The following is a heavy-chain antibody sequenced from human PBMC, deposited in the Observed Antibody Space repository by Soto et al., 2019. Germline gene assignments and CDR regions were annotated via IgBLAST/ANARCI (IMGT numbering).Heavy chain of an antibody. Sequence: EVQLVESGGGLIQPGGSLRLSCTVSGFTVSSNCISWVRQAPGKGLEWVSFFDRDGRAYYADSVKGRFTISRDNVNDTLYLQMNNLRAEDSGLYYCTRGPRPISTGTGAYWGQGTQVTVSS. CDR1: GFTVSSNC. CDR3: TRGPRPISTGTGAY. J-gene: IGHJ4*02. CDR2: FDRDGRA. D-gene: IGHD3-10*01. V-gene: IGHV3-53*01.